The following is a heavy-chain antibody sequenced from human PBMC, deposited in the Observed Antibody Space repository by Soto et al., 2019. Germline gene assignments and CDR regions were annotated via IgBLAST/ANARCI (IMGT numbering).Heavy chain of an antibody. CDR1: GYTFTSYA. D-gene: IGHD3-22*01. CDR2: INAGNGNT. Sequence: QVQLVQSGAEVKKPGASVKVSCKASGYTFTSYAMHWVRQAPGQRLEWMGWINAGNGNTKYSQKFQGRVTITRDTSARTSYMELSSVRSEDTAVYYCARGAKQYYYDSSGYYAYWGQGTMVTVSS. V-gene: IGHV1-3*01. J-gene: IGHJ4*02. CDR3: ARGAKQYYYDSSGYYAY.